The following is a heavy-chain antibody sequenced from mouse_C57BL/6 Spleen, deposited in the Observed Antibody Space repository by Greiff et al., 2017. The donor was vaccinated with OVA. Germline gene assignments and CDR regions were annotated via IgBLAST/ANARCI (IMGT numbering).Heavy chain of an antibody. CDR3: ARSANWDGYYFDY. Sequence: VQGVESGPELVKPGASVKISCKASGYAFSSSWMNWVKQRPGKGLEWIGRIYPGDGDTNYNGKFKGKATLTADKSSSTAYMQLSSLTSEDSAVYFCARSANWDGYYFDYWGQGTTLTVSS. V-gene: IGHV1-82*01. CDR1: GYAFSSSW. J-gene: IGHJ2*01. CDR2: IYPGDGDT. D-gene: IGHD4-1*01.